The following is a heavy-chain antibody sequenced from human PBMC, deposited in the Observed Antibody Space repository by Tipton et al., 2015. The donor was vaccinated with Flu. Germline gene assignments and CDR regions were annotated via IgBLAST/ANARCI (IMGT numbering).Heavy chain of an antibody. D-gene: IGHD2-21*01. CDR3: ARDVFYAGLLYLGGWFDP. Sequence: QLVQSGAEVKKPGASVKVSCKASGYTFTSYGISWVRQAPGQGLEWMGWISAYNGNTNYAQKLQGRVTMTTDTSTSTAYMELRSLRSDDTAVYYCARDVFYAGLLYLGGWFDPWGQGTLVTVSS. CDR1: GYTFTSYG. CDR2: ISAYNGNT. V-gene: IGHV1-18*04. J-gene: IGHJ5*02.